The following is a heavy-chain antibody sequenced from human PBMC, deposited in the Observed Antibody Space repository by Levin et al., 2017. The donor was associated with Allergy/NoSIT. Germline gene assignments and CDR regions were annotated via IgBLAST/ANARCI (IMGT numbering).Heavy chain of an antibody. J-gene: IGHJ4*02. V-gene: IGHV3-30*03. CDR3: ATWRGAPHYYFDY. Sequence: PGGSLRLSCAASGFTFRNYGMHWVRQAPGKGLEWVAAISYDGSKMYYGDSVKGRFTISRDNSKNTLYLQVNSLRTDDTAVYYCATWRGAPHYYFDYWGQGTLVTVAS. CDR1: GFTFRNYG. D-gene: IGHD3-10*01. CDR2: ISYDGSKM.